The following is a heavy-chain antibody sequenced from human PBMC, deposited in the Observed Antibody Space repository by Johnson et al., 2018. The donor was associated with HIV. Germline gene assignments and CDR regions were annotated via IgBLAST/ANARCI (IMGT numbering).Heavy chain of an antibody. CDR3: ARDGGRGDFDI. V-gene: IGHV3-30-3*01. D-gene: IGHD3-16*01. J-gene: IGHJ3*02. Sequence: QVQLVESGGGVVQPGKSLRLSCAASGFTFSFYAMHWVRQAPGKGLEWVALILYDGSNKYYADSVKGRFTISRDNSKNTLYLQMNSLRAEDTAVYYCARDGGRGDFDIWGHGTRVSVSS. CDR2: ILYDGSNK. CDR1: GFTFSFYA.